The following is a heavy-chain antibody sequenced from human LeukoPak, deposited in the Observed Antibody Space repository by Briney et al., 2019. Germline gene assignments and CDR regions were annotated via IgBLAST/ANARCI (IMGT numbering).Heavy chain of an antibody. CDR2: ISASGGST. CDR3: ARAILYCSGGSCYTFDP. CDR1: GFIFSNYA. Sequence: GGSLRPSCAASGFIFSNYALSWVRQAPGRGLEWVSGISASGGSTFYAGSVKGRFTISRDNSKNTLYLQMNSLTAEDTALYYCARAILYCSGGSCYTFDPWGQGTLVTVSS. V-gene: IGHV3-23*01. J-gene: IGHJ5*02. D-gene: IGHD2-15*01.